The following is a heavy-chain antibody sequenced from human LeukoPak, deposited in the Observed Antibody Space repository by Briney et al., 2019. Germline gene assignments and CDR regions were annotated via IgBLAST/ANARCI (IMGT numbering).Heavy chain of an antibody. V-gene: IGHV4-61*02. Sequence: SQTLSLTCTVSGGSISSGSYYWSWIRQPAGKGLEWIGRIYTSGSTNYNPSLKSRVTISVDTSKNQFSLKLSSVTAADTAVYYCASGTGTGNFDYWGQGTLVTVSS. CDR2: IYTSGST. CDR1: GGSISSGSYY. CDR3: ASGTGTGNFDY. J-gene: IGHJ4*02. D-gene: IGHD1-7*01.